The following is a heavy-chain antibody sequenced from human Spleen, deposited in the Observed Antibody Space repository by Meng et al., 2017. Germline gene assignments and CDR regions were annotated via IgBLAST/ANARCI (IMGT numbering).Heavy chain of an antibody. Sequence: GSLRLSCAVSGYSITGSYNWGWIRQSPGKGLEWIGSIYQSGSTSYNPSLKSRVTMSADTSKNQFSLNLNSVTAADTAVYYCATEGHYYGSGVDYWGQGTLVTVSS. V-gene: IGHV4-38-2*01. J-gene: IGHJ4*02. CDR2: IYQSGST. CDR3: ATEGHYYGSGVDY. CDR1: GYSITGSYN. D-gene: IGHD3-10*01.